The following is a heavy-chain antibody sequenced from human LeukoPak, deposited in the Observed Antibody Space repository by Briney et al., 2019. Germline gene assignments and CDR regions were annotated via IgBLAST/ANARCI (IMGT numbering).Heavy chain of an antibody. CDR3: ARFGPYYDMDV. CDR1: GGSISGNY. D-gene: IGHD3/OR15-3a*01. Sequence: SETLSLTCTVSGGSISGNYWTWTRQPPGKGLEWIGQIHYTGKADYNPSLRSRITISVDTSKNQMFLKVSSVTAADTAVYYCARFGPYYDMDVWGQGTTVTVSS. J-gene: IGHJ6*02. V-gene: IGHV4-59*01. CDR2: IHYTGKA.